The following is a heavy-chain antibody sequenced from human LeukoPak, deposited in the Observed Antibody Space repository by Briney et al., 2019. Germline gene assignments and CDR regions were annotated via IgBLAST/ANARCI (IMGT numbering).Heavy chain of an antibody. CDR3: ASRYCSGGSCHYWYFDL. CDR2: IYYSGST. V-gene: IGHV4-39*01. J-gene: IGHJ2*01. Sequence: PSETLSLTCTVSGVSISSYYWGWIRQPPGKGLEWIGSIYYSGSTYYNPSLKSRVTISVDTSKNQFSLKLSSVTAADTAVYYCASRYCSGGSCHYWYFDLWGRGTLVTVSS. D-gene: IGHD2-15*01. CDR1: GVSISSYY.